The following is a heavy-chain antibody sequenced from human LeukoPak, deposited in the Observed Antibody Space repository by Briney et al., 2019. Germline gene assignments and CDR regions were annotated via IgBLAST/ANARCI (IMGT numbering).Heavy chain of an antibody. V-gene: IGHV4-4*07. CDR3: ARGYDSSGYYPYYFDY. J-gene: IGHJ4*02. CDR2: IYTSGST. CDR1: GGSISSYY. Sequence: SETLSLTCTVSGGSISSYYRSWIRQPAGKGLEWIGRIYTSGSTNYNPSLKSRVTMSVDTSKNQFSLKLSSVTAADTAVYYCARGYDSSGYYPYYFDYWGQGTLVTVSS. D-gene: IGHD3-22*01.